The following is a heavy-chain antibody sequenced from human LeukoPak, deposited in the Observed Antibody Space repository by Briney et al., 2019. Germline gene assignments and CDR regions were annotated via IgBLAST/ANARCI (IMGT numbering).Heavy chain of an antibody. D-gene: IGHD2-15*01. J-gene: IGHJ4*02. CDR1: GFTFSSYG. CDR3: AKDVDIVVVVAATLDY. V-gene: IGHV3-30*18. CDR2: ISYDGSNK. Sequence: GGPLRLSCAASGFTFSSYGMHWVRQAPGKGLEWVAVISYDGSNKYYADSVKGRFTISRDNSKNTLYLQMNSLRAEDTAVYYCAKDVDIVVVVAATLDYLGQGTLVTVPS.